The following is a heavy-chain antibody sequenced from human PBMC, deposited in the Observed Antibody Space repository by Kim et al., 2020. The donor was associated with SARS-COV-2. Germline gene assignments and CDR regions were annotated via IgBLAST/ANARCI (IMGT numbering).Heavy chain of an antibody. CDR3: ARGRSRAAGSPYFDY. D-gene: IGHD6-13*01. J-gene: IGHJ4*02. CDR1: GGSFSGYY. Sequence: SETLSLTCAVYGGSFSGYYWSWIRQPPGKGLEWIGEINHSGSTNYNPSLKSRVTISVDTSKNQFSLKLSSVTAADTAVYYCARGRSRAAGSPYFDYWGQGTLVTVSS. CDR2: INHSGST. V-gene: IGHV4-34*01.